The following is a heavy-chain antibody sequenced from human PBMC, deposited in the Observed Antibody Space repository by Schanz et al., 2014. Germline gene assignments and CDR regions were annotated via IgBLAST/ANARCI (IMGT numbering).Heavy chain of an antibody. CDR2: ISPLLGVA. CDR1: GGTFVTFF. CDR3: ARVPDTALVYYHYRMDV. V-gene: IGHV1-69*04. Sequence: QVHLVQSGAEVKEPGSSVKVSCKPSGGTFVTFFFTWVRQAPGQGPQWMGRISPLLGVANYAQEFQGRLTITADTSTSTAYMELSSLRSEDTAVYYCARVPDTALVYYHYRMDVWGQGTTVTVSS. J-gene: IGHJ6*02. D-gene: IGHD5-18*01.